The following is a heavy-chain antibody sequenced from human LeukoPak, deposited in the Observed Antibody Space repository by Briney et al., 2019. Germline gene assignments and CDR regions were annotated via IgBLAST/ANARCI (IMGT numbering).Heavy chain of an antibody. CDR1: GDSITGYY. Sequence: PSETLSLTCTVSGDSITGYYWGWFCQRPGEGQERIGSIYYNGSTYYNPYLKSRVTISVDTSKIQFSLKLSSVTAADTAVYYCARQPARGYSGYDRTYYFDYWGQGTLVTVSS. CDR3: ARQPARGYSGYDRTYYFDY. J-gene: IGHJ4*02. CDR2: IYYNGST. V-gene: IGHV4-39*01. D-gene: IGHD5-12*01.